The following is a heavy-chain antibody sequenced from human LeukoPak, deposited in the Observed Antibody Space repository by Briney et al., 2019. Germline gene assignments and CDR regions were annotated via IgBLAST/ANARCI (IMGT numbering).Heavy chain of an antibody. J-gene: IGHJ4*02. CDR2: IYSGGST. D-gene: IGHD3-22*01. V-gene: IGHV3-66*02. CDR1: GFTVSINY. CDR3: ARSYDSSGNYGDY. Sequence: GGSLRLSCAASGFTVSINYMSWVRQAPGKGLEWVSVIYSGGSTYYADSVKGRFTISRDNSKNTLYLQMNSLRAEDTAVYYCARSYDSSGNYGDYWGQGTLVTVSS.